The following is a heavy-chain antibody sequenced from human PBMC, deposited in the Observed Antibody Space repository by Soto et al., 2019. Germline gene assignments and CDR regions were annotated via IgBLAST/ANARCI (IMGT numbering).Heavy chain of an antibody. V-gene: IGHV4-34*01. D-gene: IGHD3-22*01. Sequence: SETLSLTCAVYGGSFSGYYWSWIRQPPGKGLEWIGEINHSGSTNYNPSLKSRVTISVDTSKNQFSLKLSSVTAADTAVYYCARDGIRQKVNKVVVIHHNLDYWGQGTLVTVSS. CDR2: INHSGST. CDR3: ARDGIRQKVNKVVVIHHNLDY. CDR1: GGSFSGYY. J-gene: IGHJ4*02.